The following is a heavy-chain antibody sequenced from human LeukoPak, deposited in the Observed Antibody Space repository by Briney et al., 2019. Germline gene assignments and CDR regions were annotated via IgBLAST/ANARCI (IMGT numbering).Heavy chain of an antibody. D-gene: IGHD4-11*01. CDR2: ISQAGSAK. Sequence: LPGGSLRLSCTASGSSFDSHYMSWVRQAPGKGLEWVAAISQAGSAKYYVDSVKGRFTISRDNAKDSLHVQMNSLRVEDTAVYYCARLQSYAFTLWGQGTAVTVSA. V-gene: IGHV3-7*01. CDR1: GSSFDSHY. J-gene: IGHJ3*01. CDR3: ARLQSYAFTL.